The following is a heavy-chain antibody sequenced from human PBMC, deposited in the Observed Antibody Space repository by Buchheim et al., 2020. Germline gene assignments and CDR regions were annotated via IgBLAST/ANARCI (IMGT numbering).Heavy chain of an antibody. CDR3: ARDKQQQLVYYGMDV. J-gene: IGHJ6*02. D-gene: IGHD6-13*01. Sequence: QVQLVESGGGVVQPGRSLRLSCAASGFTFSSYGMHWVRQAPGKGLEWVAVIWYDGSNKYYADSVKGRFTISRDNSKNTLYLQMNSLRAEDTAVYYCARDKQQQLVYYGMDVWGQGTT. CDR1: GFTFSSYG. CDR2: IWYDGSNK. V-gene: IGHV3-33*01.